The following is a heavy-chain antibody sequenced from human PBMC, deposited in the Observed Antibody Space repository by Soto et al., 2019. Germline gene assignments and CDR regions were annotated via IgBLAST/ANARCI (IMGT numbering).Heavy chain of an antibody. CDR2: ISGPGDGT. J-gene: IGHJ4*02. CDR3: AGPGYSSQDY. CDR1: GFTFRSFA. Sequence: EVQLLESGGGLVQPGGSLRLSCAASGFTFRSFALSWVRQAPGKGLEWVSAISGPGDGTDYADSVKGRFTISRDNFKNTLYLQMNSLRAEDTAVYYCAGPGYSSQDYWGQGTRVTGSS. D-gene: IGHD5-18*01. V-gene: IGHV3-23*01.